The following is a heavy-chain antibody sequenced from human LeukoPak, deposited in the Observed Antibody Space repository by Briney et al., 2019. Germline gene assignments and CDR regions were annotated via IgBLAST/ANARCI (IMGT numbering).Heavy chain of an antibody. CDR3: AKGSGTSRPYYLDY. CDR2: ISGSGDST. CDR1: GFAFNNYV. J-gene: IGHJ4*02. Sequence: GGSLRLSCAASGFAFNNYVMTWVRQAPGKGLDWFSAISGSGDSTYYADSVKGRFTISRDSSKSTMYLQMTSLTAEDTAVYYCAKGSGTSRPYYLDYWGRGTLVTISS. V-gene: IGHV3-23*01. D-gene: IGHD6-25*01.